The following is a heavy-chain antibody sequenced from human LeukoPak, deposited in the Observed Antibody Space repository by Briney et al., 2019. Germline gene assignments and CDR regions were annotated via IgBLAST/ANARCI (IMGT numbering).Heavy chain of an antibody. J-gene: IGHJ4*02. CDR1: GFTFSSYN. CDR3: AKDIQWLPADY. CDR2: ITSGSSYI. V-gene: IGHV3-21*01. D-gene: IGHD5-12*01. Sequence: GGSLRLSCAASGFTFSSYNMNWVRQAPGKGLEWVSSITSGSSYIYYADSVKGRFTISRDNAKNSLYLQMNSLRAEDTAVYYCAKDIQWLPADYWGQGTLVTVSS.